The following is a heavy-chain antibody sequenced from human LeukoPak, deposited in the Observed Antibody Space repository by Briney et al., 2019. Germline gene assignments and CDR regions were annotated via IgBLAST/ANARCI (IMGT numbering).Heavy chain of an antibody. CDR1: GYTFTGFY. CDR2: INPNSGGT. J-gene: IGHJ4*02. Sequence: ASVKVSCKASGYTFTGFYMHWVRQAPGQGLEWMGWINPNSGGTYYAQKFQGRVTMTRDTSINTAYMELSSLRSDDTAVYYCAREEVSVISDTCCSGLGYWGQGTLVTVSS. V-gene: IGHV1-2*02. D-gene: IGHD3-10*01. CDR3: AREEVSVISDTCCSGLGY.